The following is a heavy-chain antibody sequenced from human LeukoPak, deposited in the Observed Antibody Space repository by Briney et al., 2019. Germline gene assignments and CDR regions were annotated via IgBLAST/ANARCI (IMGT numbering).Heavy chain of an antibody. Sequence: TLSLTCTVSGGSISSGSYYWSWIRQPAGKGLEWIGRIYTSGSTNYNPSLKSRVTISVDASKNQFSLKLSSVTAADTAVYYCAAAGGASYYYYGMDVWGQGTTVTVSS. CDR1: GGSISSGSYY. CDR3: AAAGGASYYYYGMDV. J-gene: IGHJ6*02. D-gene: IGHD6-13*01. CDR2: IYTSGST. V-gene: IGHV4-61*02.